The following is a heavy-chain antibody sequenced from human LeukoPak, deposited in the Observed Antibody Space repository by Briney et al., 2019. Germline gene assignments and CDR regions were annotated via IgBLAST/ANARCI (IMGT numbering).Heavy chain of an antibody. CDR2: IYSSGST. V-gene: IGHV4-61*01. CDR1: GGSVSSGSYY. J-gene: IGHJ4*02. D-gene: IGHD6-19*01. CDR3: ARDSSGWLDY. Sequence: SETLSLTCTVSGGSVSSGSYYWSWIRQAPGKGLEWIGCIYSSGSTNYNSSPKSRVTISVDTSKNQFSLKLNSVTAADTAVYYCARDSSGWLDYWGQGTLVTVSS.